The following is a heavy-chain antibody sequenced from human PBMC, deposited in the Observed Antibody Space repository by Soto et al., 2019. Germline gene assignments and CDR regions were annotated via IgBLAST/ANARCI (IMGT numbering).Heavy chain of an antibody. J-gene: IGHJ5*02. D-gene: IGHD2-21*02. CDR3: AREIVTAGGNNYFDP. CDR1: GGTVSSSHW. V-gene: IGHV4-4*02. CDR2: VYHTGDT. Sequence: SETLSLTCGVSGGTVSSSHWLILVRQSPSRGLEWIGNVYHTGDTNFNPSLQSRVTFSVDKSNNQFSLRLTSLTAADTAVYFCAREIVTAGGNNYFDPWGPGTLVTVSS.